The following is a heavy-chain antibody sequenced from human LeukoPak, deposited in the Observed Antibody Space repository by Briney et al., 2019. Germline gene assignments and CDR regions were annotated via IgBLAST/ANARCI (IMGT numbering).Heavy chain of an antibody. Sequence: GGSLRLSCAASGFTFSSYSMNWVRQAPGKGLEWVSYISSSSSTIYYADSVKGRFTISRDNSKNTLYLQMNSLRAEDTAVYYCAKEVQWLVLNGLFDYWGQGTRVTVSS. V-gene: IGHV3-48*01. CDR2: ISSSSSTI. J-gene: IGHJ4*02. D-gene: IGHD6-19*01. CDR1: GFTFSSYS. CDR3: AKEVQWLVLNGLFDY.